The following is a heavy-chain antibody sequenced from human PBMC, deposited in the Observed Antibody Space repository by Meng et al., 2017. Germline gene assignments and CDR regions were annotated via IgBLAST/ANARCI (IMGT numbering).Heavy chain of an antibody. CDR2: IYSGGRT. Sequence: ETLSLTCTVSGGSISSGGYYWSGVRQAPGKGLEWFSVIYSGGRTYYADSVKGRFTISRDNSKNTLYLQMNSLRAEDTAVYYCARVSGFTMIVVVDDAFDIWGQGTMVTVSS. CDR1: GGSISSGGYY. CDR3: ARVSGFTMIVVVDDAFDI. J-gene: IGHJ3*02. D-gene: IGHD3-22*01. V-gene: IGHV3-53*01.